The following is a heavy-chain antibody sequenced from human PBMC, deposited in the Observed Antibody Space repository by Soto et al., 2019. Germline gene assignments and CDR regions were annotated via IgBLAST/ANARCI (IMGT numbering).Heavy chain of an antibody. CDR2: ISPYNGNT. Sequence: ASVKVSCKASGYTFTSYYMHWVRQAPGQGLEWMGWISPYNGNTSYAQKLQGRVTMTTDTSTSTAYMELRSLRSDDTAVYYCARVEVDLIAARPSLGFDPWGQGTLVTVSS. CDR3: ARVEVDLIAARPSLGFDP. V-gene: IGHV1-18*04. CDR1: GYTFTSYY. D-gene: IGHD6-6*01. J-gene: IGHJ5*02.